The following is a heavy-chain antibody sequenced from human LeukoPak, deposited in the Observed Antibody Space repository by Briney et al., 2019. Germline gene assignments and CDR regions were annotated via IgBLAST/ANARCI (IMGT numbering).Heavy chain of an antibody. CDR3: ARGTWPWSGTDY. CDR2: VYSGGST. J-gene: IGHJ4*02. V-gene: IGHV3-53*01. Sequence: GGSLRLSCAASGFTVSSNYMSWVRQAPGKGLEWVSVVYSGGSTYYADSVKGRFTISRDNSKNTLYLQMNSLRAEDTAVYYCARGTWPWSGTDYWGQGTLVTVSS. D-gene: IGHD3-3*01. CDR1: GFTVSSNY.